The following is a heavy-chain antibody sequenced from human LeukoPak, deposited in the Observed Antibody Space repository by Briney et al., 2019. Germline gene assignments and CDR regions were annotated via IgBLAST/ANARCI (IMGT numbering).Heavy chain of an antibody. CDR2: IYPGDSDT. CDR3: ARQGYSSSSRFDY. V-gene: IGHV5-51*01. CDR1: GYTFTIYW. J-gene: IGHJ4*02. Sequence: GESLKISCKGSGYTFTIYWIGWVRQMPGKGLDGMGLIYPGDSDTRYSPSFQGQVTISADNSISTAYLQWSSLKASDTAMYYCARQGYSSSSRFDYWGQGTLVTVSS. D-gene: IGHD6-6*01.